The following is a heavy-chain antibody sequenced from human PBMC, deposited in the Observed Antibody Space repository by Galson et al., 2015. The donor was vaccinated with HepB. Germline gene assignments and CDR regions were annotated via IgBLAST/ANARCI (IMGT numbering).Heavy chain of an antibody. V-gene: IGHV3-74*01. CDR2: INSDGSST. J-gene: IGHJ3*02. CDR1: GFTFSSYW. Sequence: SLRLSCAASGFTFSSYWMHWVRHAPGKGLVWVSRINSDGSSTSYADSVKGRFTISRDNAKNTLYLQMNSLRAEDTAVYYCARVEDSSSWYGRAFDIWGQGTMVTVSS. D-gene: IGHD6-13*01. CDR3: ARVEDSSSWYGRAFDI.